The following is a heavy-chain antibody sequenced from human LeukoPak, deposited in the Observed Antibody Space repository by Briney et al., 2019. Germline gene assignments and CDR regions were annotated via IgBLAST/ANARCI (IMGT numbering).Heavy chain of an antibody. CDR3: ARGRTVTTSPADY. CDR1: GYTFNGYS. V-gene: IGHV1-2*02. CDR2: INPNSGGT. D-gene: IGHD4-17*01. Sequence: GASVKVSCKASGYTFNGYSIHWVRQAPGQGLEWMGWINPNSGGTNYAQKFQGRVTMTRDTSNSTAYMELSRLRSDDTAVYYCARGRTVTTSPADYWGQGTLVTVSS. J-gene: IGHJ4*02.